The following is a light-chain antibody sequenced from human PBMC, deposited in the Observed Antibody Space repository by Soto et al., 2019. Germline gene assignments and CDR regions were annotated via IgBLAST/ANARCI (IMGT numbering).Light chain of an antibody. V-gene: IGKV1-39*01. CDR3: QQYNNCPRT. J-gene: IGKJ1*01. CDR1: QSISSY. Sequence: DIQMTQSPSSLSASVGDRVTITCRASQSISSYLNWYQQKPGKAPKLLIYAASSLQSGVPSRFSGSGSGTDFTLTISRLQHDDFETYYCQQYNNCPRTLGQATNVDIK. CDR2: AAS.